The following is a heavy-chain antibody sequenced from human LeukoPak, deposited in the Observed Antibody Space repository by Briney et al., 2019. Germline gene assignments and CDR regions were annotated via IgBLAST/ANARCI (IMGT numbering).Heavy chain of an antibody. CDR1: GFTFSGYA. D-gene: IGHD1-14*01. CDR3: AKLHSATITADFDR. CDR2: ISIGGGFT. J-gene: IGHJ4*02. V-gene: IGHV3-23*01. Sequence: PGGSLRLSCDASGFTFSGYAMSWVRQAPGKGLEWVSGISIGGGFTDYADSVRGRFTVSRDNSKNTLSLQMSNLRAEDTAIYYCAKLHSATITADFDRWGQGTLVTVSS.